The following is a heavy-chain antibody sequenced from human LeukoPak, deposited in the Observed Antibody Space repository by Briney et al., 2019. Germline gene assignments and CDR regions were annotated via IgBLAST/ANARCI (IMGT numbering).Heavy chain of an antibody. CDR2: ISWNSGSI. CDR1: GFTFDDYA. CDR3: AKDSGYDPQDLDY. Sequence: PGRSLRLSCAASGFTFDDYAMHWVRQAPGKGLEWVSGISWNSGSIGYADPVKGRFTISRDNAKNSLYLQMNSLRAEDTALYYCAKDSGYDPQDLDYWGQGTLVTVSS. J-gene: IGHJ4*02. D-gene: IGHD5-12*01. V-gene: IGHV3-9*01.